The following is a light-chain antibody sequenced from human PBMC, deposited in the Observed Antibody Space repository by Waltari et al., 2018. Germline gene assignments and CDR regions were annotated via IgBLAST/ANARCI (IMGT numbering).Light chain of an antibody. CDR2: DVS. J-gene: IGLJ2*01. CDR1: SKDVGGSLR. V-gene: IGLV2-14*03. CDR3: TSFSSSTFVV. Sequence: QSALTQPASVSGSPGQSITISCTGSSKDVGGSLRFSWYQKHPDNAPKLIIYDVSKRPSGISDRFSGSKSGNTASLTISGLQAGDEADYYCTSFSSSTFVVFGGGTKLTVL.